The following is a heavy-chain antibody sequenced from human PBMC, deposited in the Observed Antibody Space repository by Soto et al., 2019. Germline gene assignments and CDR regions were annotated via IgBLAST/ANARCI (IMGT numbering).Heavy chain of an antibody. D-gene: IGHD5-18*01. CDR2: MNPNTGNT. J-gene: IGHJ4*02. Sequence: GASVKVSCKASGYTLSSYDINWVRQATGQGLEWMGWMNPNTGNTGYAQKFQGRVTMTRNISIGTAYMELSNLRSDDTAVYSCARGDGYIFDWWGQGTLVTVSS. V-gene: IGHV1-8*01. CDR1: GYTLSSYD. CDR3: ARGDGYIFDW.